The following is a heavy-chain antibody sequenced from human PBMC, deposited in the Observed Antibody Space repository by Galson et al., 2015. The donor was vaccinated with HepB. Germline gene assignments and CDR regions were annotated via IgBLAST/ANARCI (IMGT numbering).Heavy chain of an antibody. CDR2: INPSGGST. D-gene: IGHD3-22*01. V-gene: IGHV1-46*01. Sequence: SVTVSCKASGYTFTSYYMHWVRQAPGQGLEWMGIINPSGGSTSYAQKFQGRVAMTRDTSTSTVYMELSSLRSEDTAVYYCARGWAGVTMIVVAESDAFDIWGQGTMVTVSS. J-gene: IGHJ3*02. CDR1: GYTFTSYY. CDR3: ARGWAGVTMIVVAESDAFDI.